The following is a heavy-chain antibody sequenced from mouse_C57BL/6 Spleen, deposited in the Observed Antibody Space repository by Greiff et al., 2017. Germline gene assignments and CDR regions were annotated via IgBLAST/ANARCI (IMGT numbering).Heavy chain of an antibody. CDR2: ISSGSSTI. Sequence: DVQLVESGGGLVKPGGSLKLSCAASGFTFSDYGMHWVRQAPEKGLEWVAYISSGSSTIYYADTVKGRFTISRDTAKNTLFLQMTSLRSEDTATYYCARGLGRGYYDYWGQGTTLTVSS. J-gene: IGHJ2*01. CDR3: ARGLGRGYYDY. CDR1: GFTFSDYG. V-gene: IGHV5-17*01. D-gene: IGHD4-1*01.